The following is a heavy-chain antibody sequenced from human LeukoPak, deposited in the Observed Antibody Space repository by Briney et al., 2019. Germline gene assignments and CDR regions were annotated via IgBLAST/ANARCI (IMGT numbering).Heavy chain of an antibody. CDR3: ARERGSGYTKARYWYFDL. V-gene: IGHV4-59*01. CDR1: GGSISSYY. Sequence: SETLSLTCTVSGGSISSYYWSWIRQPPGKGLEWIGYIYYSGSTNYNPSLKSRVTISVDTSKNQFSLKLSSVTAADTAVYYCARERGSGYTKARYWYFDLWGRGTLVTVSS. J-gene: IGHJ2*01. D-gene: IGHD3-22*01. CDR2: IYYSGST.